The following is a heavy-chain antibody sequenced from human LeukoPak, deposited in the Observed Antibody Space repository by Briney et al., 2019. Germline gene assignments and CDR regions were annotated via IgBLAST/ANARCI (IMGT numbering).Heavy chain of an antibody. Sequence: SETLSLTCAVFGESFSGYYWSWIRQPPGKGLEWLAEINQRGTTHYNPSLKRRVNISADKSKNQFSLHLDSVTAAATDVYDCARSWAGMYYPFYHFDYWGQGTLVSVSS. CDR1: GESFSGYY. CDR2: INQRGTT. CDR3: ARSWAGMYYPFYHFDY. D-gene: IGHD1-26*01. V-gene: IGHV4-34*01. J-gene: IGHJ4*02.